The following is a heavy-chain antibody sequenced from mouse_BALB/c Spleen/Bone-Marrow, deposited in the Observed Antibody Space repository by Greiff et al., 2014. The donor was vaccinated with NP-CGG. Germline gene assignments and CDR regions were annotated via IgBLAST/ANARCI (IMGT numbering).Heavy chain of an antibody. D-gene: IGHD1-1*02. CDR2: IRNEASGYTT. Sequence: EVKLVESGGGLVQPGGSLRLSCATSGFTFTDYYMSWVRQPPGKALEWLGFIRNEASGYTTDYSASVKGRFTISRDNSQSILYLQMNTLRAEDSATYYCAREYGYFDVWGAGTTVTVSS. CDR3: AREYGYFDV. J-gene: IGHJ1*01. CDR1: GFTFTDYY. V-gene: IGHV7-3*02.